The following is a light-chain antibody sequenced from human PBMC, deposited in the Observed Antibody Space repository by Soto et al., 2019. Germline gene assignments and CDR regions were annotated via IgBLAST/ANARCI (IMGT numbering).Light chain of an antibody. CDR3: HQLNRYPT. V-gene: IGKV1-9*01. Sequence: IQVTQSPSSLSASVGDRITITCRASQGMSTYLAWYQQKPGKAPTLLIYAAYTLQSGVPSRFSGGGSGTDFTLTIGSLQPEDFATYYCHQLNRYPTFGGGTKVEIK. J-gene: IGKJ4*01. CDR2: AAY. CDR1: QGMSTY.